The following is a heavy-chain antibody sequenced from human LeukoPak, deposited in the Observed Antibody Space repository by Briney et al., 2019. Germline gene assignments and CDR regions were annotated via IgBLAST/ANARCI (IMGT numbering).Heavy chain of an antibody. Sequence: GGSLRLSCAASGFTFSSYGMHWVRQAPGKGLEWVAVIWYGGSNKYYADSVKGRFTISRDNSKNTLCLQMNSLRAEDTAVYYCARGYCSSTSCYAFDIWGQGTMVTVSS. CDR3: ARGYCSSTSCYAFDI. CDR1: GFTFSSYG. J-gene: IGHJ3*02. D-gene: IGHD2-2*01. CDR2: IWYGGSNK. V-gene: IGHV3-33*08.